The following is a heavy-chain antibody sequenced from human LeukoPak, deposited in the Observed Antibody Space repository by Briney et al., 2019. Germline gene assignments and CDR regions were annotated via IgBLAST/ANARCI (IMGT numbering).Heavy chain of an antibody. CDR1: GGSISSSSYY. CDR3: ARHPDYGDYGVAFDY. J-gene: IGHJ4*02. CDR2: IYYSGST. Sequence: SETLSLTCTVSGGSISSSSYYWGWIRQPPGKGLEWIGSIYYSGSTYYNPSLKSRVTISVDTSKNQFSLKLSSVTAADTAVYYCARHPDYGDYGVAFDYWGQGTLVTVSS. V-gene: IGHV4-39*01. D-gene: IGHD4-17*01.